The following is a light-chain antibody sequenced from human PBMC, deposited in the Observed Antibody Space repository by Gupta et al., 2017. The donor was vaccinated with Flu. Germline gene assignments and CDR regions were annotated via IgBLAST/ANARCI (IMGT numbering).Light chain of an antibody. CDR3: QQHNNWAPHT. Sequence: EIVMTQPPATLSLSPGERATLYWRASQSVSSNLAWYHQKTGQAPRLILYGATTRGPGTPARLRGSGDATEFTLTISSRQSDEFAVYYFQQHNNWAPHTFGQGTKVEIK. J-gene: IGKJ2*01. CDR2: GAT. CDR1: QSVSSN. V-gene: IGKV3-15*01.